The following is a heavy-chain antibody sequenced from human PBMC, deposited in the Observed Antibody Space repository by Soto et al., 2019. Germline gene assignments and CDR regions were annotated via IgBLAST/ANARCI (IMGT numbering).Heavy chain of an antibody. V-gene: IGHV4-34*01. CDR1: GGSFSGYY. CDR3: AYLVATEGSWFDP. Sequence: SSETLSLTCAVYGGSFSGYYWSWIRQPPGKGLEWIGEINHSGSTNYNPSLKSRVTISVDKSKNQFSLKLSSVTAADTAVYYCAYLVATEGSWFDPWGQGTLVTVSS. J-gene: IGHJ5*02. D-gene: IGHD5-12*01. CDR2: INHSGST.